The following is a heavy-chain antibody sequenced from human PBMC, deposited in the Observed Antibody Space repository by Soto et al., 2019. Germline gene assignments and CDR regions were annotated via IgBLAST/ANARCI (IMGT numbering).Heavy chain of an antibody. J-gene: IGHJ4*02. CDR2: ITTSGKTL. D-gene: IGHD3-22*01. CDR3: ARDIDYYDSSGYQDY. V-gene: IGHV3-48*03. Sequence: GGSLRLSCAASGFTFSSYEMNWVRQAPGKGLEWVSYITTSGKTLHYADSVKGRFTISRDNAKNSLYLQMNSLRAEDTAVYYCARDIDYYDSSGYQDYWGQGTLVTVSS. CDR1: GFTFSSYE.